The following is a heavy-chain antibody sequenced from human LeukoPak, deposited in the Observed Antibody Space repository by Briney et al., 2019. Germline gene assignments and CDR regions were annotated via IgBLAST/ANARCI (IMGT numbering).Heavy chain of an antibody. D-gene: IGHD1-14*01. CDR3: ARYGNRNWFDP. J-gene: IGHJ5*02. CDR1: GFTFSSYE. CDR2: ISSSGSTI. V-gene: IGHV3-48*03. Sequence: PGGSLRLSCAASGFTFSSYETNWVRQAPGKGLEWVSYISSSGSTIYYADSVKGRFTISRDNAKNSLYLQMNSLRAEDTAVYYCARYGNRNWFDPWGQGTLVTVSS.